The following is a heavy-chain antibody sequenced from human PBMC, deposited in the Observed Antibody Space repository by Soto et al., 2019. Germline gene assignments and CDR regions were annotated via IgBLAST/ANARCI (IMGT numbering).Heavy chain of an antibody. CDR3: ARLPNKSPQN. CDR1: GFTFSSYW. J-gene: IGHJ1*01. V-gene: IGHV3-74*01. Sequence: EVQLVESGGCLVQPGGSLRLSCVASGFTFSSYWMHWVRQAPGKGLVWVSSISNDGSSIYADPVKGRFTISRDNAKNTLYLQMNSLRAEDTAVYYCARLPNKSPQNWGQGTLVIVPP. CDR2: ISNDGSS.